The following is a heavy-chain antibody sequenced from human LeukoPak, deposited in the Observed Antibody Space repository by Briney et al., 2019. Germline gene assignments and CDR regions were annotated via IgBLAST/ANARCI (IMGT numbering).Heavy chain of an antibody. V-gene: IGHV3-7*01. CDR3: ARDGGRNFDH. CDR2: IKEDGSAK. J-gene: IGHJ4*02. Sequence: PGGSLRLSCAASGFTFRSYGMHWVRQAPGKGLEWVANIKEDGSAKYYLDSVQGRFTISRDNAKNSLFLQMDSLRAEDTAVYYCARDGGRNFDHWGQGTLVTVSS. CDR1: GFTFRSYG.